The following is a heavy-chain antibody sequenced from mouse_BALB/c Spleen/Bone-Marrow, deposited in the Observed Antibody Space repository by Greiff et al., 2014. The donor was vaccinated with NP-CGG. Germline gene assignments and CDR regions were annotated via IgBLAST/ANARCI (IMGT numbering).Heavy chain of an antibody. CDR1: GYTFTTYY. CDR2: INPNNGGT. D-gene: IGHD4-1*01. Sequence: QVQLQQSGAGLVKPGTSVKLSCKASGYTFTTYYMYWVKQRPGQGLEWIGEINPNNGGTNLKEKFKGKATLTVDKSSSTAYMQLSSLTSEDSAVYYCTRGRTWDFDYWGQGTTLTVSS. CDR3: TRGRTWDFDY. J-gene: IGHJ2*01. V-gene: IGHV1S81*02.